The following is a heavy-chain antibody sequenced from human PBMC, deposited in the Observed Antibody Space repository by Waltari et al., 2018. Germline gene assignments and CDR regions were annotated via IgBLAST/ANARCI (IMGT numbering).Heavy chain of an antibody. V-gene: IGHV4-59*11. CDR2: IYYSGST. J-gene: IGHJ3*02. Sequence: QVQLQESGPGLVKPSETLSLTCTVSGGSISSHYWRWIRQPPGKGLEWIGYIYYSGSTNYNPSLKSRVTISVDTSKNQFSLKLSSVTAADTAVYYCARRRDIVVVVAAGAFDIWGQGTMVTVSS. CDR3: ARRRDIVVVVAAGAFDI. CDR1: GGSISSHY. D-gene: IGHD2-15*01.